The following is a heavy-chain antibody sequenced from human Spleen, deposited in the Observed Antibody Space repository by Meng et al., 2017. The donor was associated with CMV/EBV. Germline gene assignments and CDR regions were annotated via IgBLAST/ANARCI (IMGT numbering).Heavy chain of an antibody. CDR2: IIPMLGAT. V-gene: IGHV1-69*05. D-gene: IGHD2-2*01. CDR1: GGNFRSYA. Sequence: SVKVSCKASGGNFRSYAISWVRQAPGQGLEWMGGIIPMLGATNYAQKFQHRVTVTTDESTSTAYMELSSLRSEDTAVYYCARDCSTASCYSFNYYGMDVWGQGTTVTVSS. J-gene: IGHJ6*02. CDR3: ARDCSTASCYSFNYYGMDV.